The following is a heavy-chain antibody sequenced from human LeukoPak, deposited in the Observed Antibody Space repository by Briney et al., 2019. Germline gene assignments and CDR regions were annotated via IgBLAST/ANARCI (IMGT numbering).Heavy chain of an antibody. CDR2: IYYSGST. V-gene: IGHV4-39*01. Sequence: PSETLSLTCTVSGGSISSSSYYWGWIRQPPGKGLEWIGSIYYSGSTYYSPSLKSRVTISVDTSKNQFSLKLSSVTAADTAVYYCARQGHLSSSLQKFDYWGQGTLVTVSS. D-gene: IGHD6-6*01. CDR3: ARQGHLSSSLQKFDY. J-gene: IGHJ4*02. CDR1: GGSISSSSYY.